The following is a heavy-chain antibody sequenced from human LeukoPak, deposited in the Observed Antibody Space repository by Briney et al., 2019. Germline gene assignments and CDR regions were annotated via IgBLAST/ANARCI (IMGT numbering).Heavy chain of an antibody. CDR2: MNPNSGNT. D-gene: IGHD6-13*01. V-gene: IGHV1-8*01. CDR3: ARKGIAVAGKSWFDP. Sequence: ASVKVSCKASGYTFTSYDINWVRQATGQGLEWMGWMNPNSGNTGYAQKFQGRVTLTRDTSINTAYMELSSLRSEDTAVYYCARKGIAVAGKSWFDPWGQGTLVTVSS. CDR1: GYTFTSYD. J-gene: IGHJ5*02.